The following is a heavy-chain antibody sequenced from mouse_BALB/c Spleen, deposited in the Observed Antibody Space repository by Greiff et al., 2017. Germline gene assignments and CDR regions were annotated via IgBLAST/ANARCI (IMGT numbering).Heavy chain of an antibody. CDR1: GYSFTSYY. Sequence: EVQLQESGPELMKPGASVKISCKASGYSFTSYYMHWVKQSHGKSLEWIGYIDPFNGGTSYNQKFKGKATLTVDKSSSTAYMHLSSLTSEDSAVYYCARGPLGDWGQGTLVTVSA. J-gene: IGHJ3*01. V-gene: IGHV1S135*01. D-gene: IGHD4-1*01. CDR3: ARGPLGD. CDR2: IDPFNGGT.